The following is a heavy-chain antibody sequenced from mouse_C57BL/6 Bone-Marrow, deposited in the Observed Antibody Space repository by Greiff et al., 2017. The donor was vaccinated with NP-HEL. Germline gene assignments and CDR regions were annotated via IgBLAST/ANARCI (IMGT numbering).Heavy chain of an antibody. J-gene: IGHJ4*01. D-gene: IGHD6-5*01. CDR1: GFTFSSYG. V-gene: IGHV5-6*01. CDR3: ARHYALYYYAMDY. CDR2: ISSGGSYT. Sequence: EVMLVESGGDLVKPGGSLKLSCAASGFTFSSYGMSWVRQTPDKRLEWVATISSGGSYTYYPDSVKGRFTISRDNAKNTLYLQMSSLKSEDTAMYYCARHYALYYYAMDYWGQGTSVTVSS.